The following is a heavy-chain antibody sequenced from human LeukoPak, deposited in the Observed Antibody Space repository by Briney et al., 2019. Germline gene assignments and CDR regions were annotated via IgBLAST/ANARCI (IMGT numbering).Heavy chain of an antibody. CDR3: ARVATPDVSSPLDF. J-gene: IGHJ4*02. CDR2: IFSSGGA. D-gene: IGHD6-19*01. V-gene: IGHV4-4*07. Sequence: SETLSLTCAVSGVSITGFFWTWLRQPAGEGLQYIGRIFSSGGANYNPSLQSRVAMSVDTSQNLFSLKLTSVTAADTAVYFCARVATPDVSSPLDFWGQGILVTVSS. CDR1: GVSITGFF.